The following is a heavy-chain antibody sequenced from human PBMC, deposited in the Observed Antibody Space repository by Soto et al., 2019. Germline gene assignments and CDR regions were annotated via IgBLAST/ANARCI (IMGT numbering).Heavy chain of an antibody. J-gene: IGHJ4*02. CDR2: ISSNGGST. CDR3: VRGDYDFWSGHPYYFDY. D-gene: IGHD3-3*01. V-gene: IGHV3-64D*06. Sequence: GGSLRLSCSASGFTFSSYAMHWVRQAPGKGLEYVSAISSNGGSTYYADSVKGRFTISRDNSKNTLYLQMSSLRAEDTAVYYCVRGDYDFWSGHPYYFDYWGQGTLVTVSS. CDR1: GFTFSSYA.